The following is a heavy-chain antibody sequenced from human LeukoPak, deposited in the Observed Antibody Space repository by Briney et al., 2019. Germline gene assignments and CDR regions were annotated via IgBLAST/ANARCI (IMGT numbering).Heavy chain of an antibody. CDR3: AKRHFTEGAVDY. V-gene: IGHV3-23*01. CDR2: ISDSGRTT. D-gene: IGHD1-26*01. Sequence: GGSLRLSCAASGFTFSSNVMSWVRQTPGKGLEWVSVISDSGRTTYYADSVKGRFTISRDNSKNTLYLQMNSLRAEDTAVYFCAKRHFTEGAVDYWGQGTLVTVSS. J-gene: IGHJ4*02. CDR1: GFTFSSNV.